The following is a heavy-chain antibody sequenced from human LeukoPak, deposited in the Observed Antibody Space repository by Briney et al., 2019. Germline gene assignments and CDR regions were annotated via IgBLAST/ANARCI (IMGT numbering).Heavy chain of an antibody. J-gene: IGHJ4*02. CDR2: IYYSGST. CDR3: AGGSGSYSPAFDY. CDR1: GGSISSYY. D-gene: IGHD3-10*01. V-gene: IGHV4-59*01. Sequence: SETLSLTCTVSGGSISSYYWSWIRQPPGKGLEWIGYIYYSGSTNYNPSLKSRVTISVDTSKNQFSLKLSSVTAADTAVYYCAGGSGSYSPAFDYWGQGTLVTVSS.